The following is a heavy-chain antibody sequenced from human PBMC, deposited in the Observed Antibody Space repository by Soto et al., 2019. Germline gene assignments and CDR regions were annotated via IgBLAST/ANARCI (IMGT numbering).Heavy chain of an antibody. CDR2: INAGNGNT. J-gene: IGHJ6*02. D-gene: IGHD1-26*01. Sequence: QVQLVQSGAEVKKPGASVKVSCKASGYTFTSYAMHWVRQAPGQMLEWMGWINAGNGNTKYSQKFQGRVTITRDTSASTAYMELSSLRSEDTAVYYCARDSRPRIVGATTRYYGMDVWGQGTTVTVSS. CDR1: GYTFTSYA. CDR3: ARDSRPRIVGATTRYYGMDV. V-gene: IGHV1-3*01.